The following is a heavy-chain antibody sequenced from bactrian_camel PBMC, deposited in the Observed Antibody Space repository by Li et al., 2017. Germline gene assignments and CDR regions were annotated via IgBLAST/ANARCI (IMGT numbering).Heavy chain of an antibody. CDR2: IDTAGTA. J-gene: IGHJ4*01. V-gene: IGHV3S53*01. CDR3: ARSRFVFRGCDLSTSGYYY. D-gene: IGHD5*01. Sequence: VQLVESGGGSVQAGGSLRLSCAASAYNFRLYCMGWFRQGPGKEREWVATIDTAGTASFADSVKGRFTIFQDNAKNTVYLQMYSLRPEDSAMYYCARSRFVFRGCDLSTSGYYYGGQGTQVTVS. CDR1: AYNFRLYC.